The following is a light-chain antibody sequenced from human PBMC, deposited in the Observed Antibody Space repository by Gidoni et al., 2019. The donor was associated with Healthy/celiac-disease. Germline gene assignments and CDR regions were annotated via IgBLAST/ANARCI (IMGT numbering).Light chain of an antibody. CDR3: QQYNSYSPLT. CDR1: QSISSW. V-gene: IGKV1-5*03. Sequence: DIQLTQSPSTLSASVGDRVTITCRASQSISSWLAWYQQKPGKAPKILIYKASSLESGVPSRFSGSGSGTEFTLTISRLQTDDFANYYCQQYNSYSPLTFGGGTKVEIK. CDR2: KAS. J-gene: IGKJ4*01.